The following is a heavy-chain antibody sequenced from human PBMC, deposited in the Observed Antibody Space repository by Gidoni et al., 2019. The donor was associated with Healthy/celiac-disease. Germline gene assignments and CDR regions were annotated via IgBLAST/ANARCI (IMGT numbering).Heavy chain of an antibody. V-gene: IGHV4-61*02. CDR2: IYTSGRT. CDR1: GGSISSGSYY. Sequence: QVQLQESGPGLVKPSQTLSLTSTVPGGSISSGSYYWCWIRQPAGKGLEWIGRIYTSGRTNYNPSLKSRVTMSVDTSKNQFSRKLSAVTAADTAVYYCARDSVWWEPDYWGQGTLVTVSS. D-gene: IGHD2-15*01. J-gene: IGHJ4*02. CDR3: ARDSVWWEPDY.